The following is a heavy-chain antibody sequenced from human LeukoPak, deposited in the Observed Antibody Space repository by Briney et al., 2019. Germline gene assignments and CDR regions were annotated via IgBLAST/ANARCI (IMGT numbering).Heavy chain of an antibody. CDR3: ARMEYSSGWTDYNYYGMDV. D-gene: IGHD6-19*01. V-gene: IGHV1-18*01. Sequence: RASVKVSCKASGYTFTSYGITWVRQAPGQGLEWMGWISAYNGNSNYAQKFQGRVTMTTDTSTSTAYMELRSLRSDDTAVYYCARMEYSSGWTDYNYYGMDVWGQGTTVTVSS. CDR1: GYTFTSYG. CDR2: ISAYNGNS. J-gene: IGHJ6*02.